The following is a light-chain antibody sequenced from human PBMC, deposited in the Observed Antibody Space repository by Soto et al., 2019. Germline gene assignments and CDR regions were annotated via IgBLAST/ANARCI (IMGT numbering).Light chain of an antibody. CDR2: LNSDGSH. Sequence: QLVLTQSPSACASLRASVKLTCTLSSGHSSYAIAWHQQQPEKGPRYLMKLNSDGSHSKGDGIPDRFSGSSSGAERYLTISSLQSEDEADYYCQTWGTGIVVFGGGTKLTVL. CDR1: SGHSSYA. V-gene: IGLV4-69*01. CDR3: QTWGTGIVV. J-gene: IGLJ2*01.